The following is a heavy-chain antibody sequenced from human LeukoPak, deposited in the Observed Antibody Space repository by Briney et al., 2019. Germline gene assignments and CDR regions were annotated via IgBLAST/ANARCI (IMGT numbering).Heavy chain of an antibody. J-gene: IGHJ5*02. D-gene: IGHD6-25*01. V-gene: IGHV4-59*01. Sequence: SETLSLICTVYGGSISSYYWSWIRQPPGRGLEWIGYVHYTGSTNYNPSLGSGVSISVDTSKSQFSLKLYSVTAADTAVYYCARESSGGWDWFDPWGQGILVTVSS. CDR1: GGSISSYY. CDR2: VHYTGST. CDR3: ARESSGGWDWFDP.